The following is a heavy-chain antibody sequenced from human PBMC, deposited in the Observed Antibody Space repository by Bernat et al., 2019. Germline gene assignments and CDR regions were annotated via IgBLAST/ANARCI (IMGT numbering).Heavy chain of an antibody. J-gene: IGHJ5*02. CDR3: ARGGSSSWYLVDWFDP. Sequence: QVQLVESGGGLVKPGGSLRLSCAASGFTFSDYYMSWIRQAPGKGLEWVSYISSSSYTNYAVSVKGRFTISRDNAKNSLYLQMNSLRAEDTAVYYCARGGSSSWYLVDWFDPWGQGTLVTVSS. CDR2: ISSSSYT. CDR1: GFTFSDYY. D-gene: IGHD6-13*01. V-gene: IGHV3-11*05.